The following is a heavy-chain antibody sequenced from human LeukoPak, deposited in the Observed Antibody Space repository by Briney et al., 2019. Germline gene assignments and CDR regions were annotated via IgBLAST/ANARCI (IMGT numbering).Heavy chain of an antibody. CDR2: ISSSSSYR. CDR3: ARGKGHYYDSSGYHY. D-gene: IGHD3-22*01. CDR1: GFTFSSYG. V-gene: IGHV3-21*01. J-gene: IGHJ4*02. Sequence: GRSLRLSCAASGFTFSSYGMNWVRQAPGRGLEWVSSISSSSSYRYFADSVKGRFTISRDNAKNSLYLQMNSLRAEDTAVYYCARGKGHYYDSSGYHYWGQGTLVTVSS.